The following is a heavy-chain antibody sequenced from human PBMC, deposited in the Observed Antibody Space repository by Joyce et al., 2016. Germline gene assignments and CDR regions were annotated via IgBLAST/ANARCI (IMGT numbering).Heavy chain of an antibody. CDR1: GFTFSSYA. D-gene: IGHD2-8*01. CDR2: ISGSGRTI. J-gene: IGHJ4*02. Sequence: EVHLLESGGGLVQPGGSLRLSCAASGFTFSSYAMTWVRQAPGKGLEWVSGISGSGRTIYYAGSVKGRFSISRDNSKNTLFLQMKSLRAEDTAVYYCAKDHKGDILLMVYGFDYWGQGTLVTVSS. V-gene: IGHV3-23*01. CDR3: AKDHKGDILLMVYGFDY.